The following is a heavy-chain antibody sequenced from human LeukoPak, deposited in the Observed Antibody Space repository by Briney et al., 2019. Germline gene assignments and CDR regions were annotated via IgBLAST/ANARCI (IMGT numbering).Heavy chain of an antibody. V-gene: IGHV1-18*01. CDR3: ARDTIAVAGVHWFYP. CDR2: ISAYNGNT. Sequence: RASVKVSCKASGYTFTSYGISWVRQAPGQGLEWMGWISAYNGNTNYAQKPQGRVTMTTDTSTSTAYMELRSLRSDDTAVYYCARDTIAVAGVHWFYPWGQGTLVTVSS. CDR1: GYTFTSYG. D-gene: IGHD6-19*01. J-gene: IGHJ5*02.